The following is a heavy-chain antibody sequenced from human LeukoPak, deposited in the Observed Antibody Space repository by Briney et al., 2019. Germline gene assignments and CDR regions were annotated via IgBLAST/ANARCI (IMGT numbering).Heavy chain of an antibody. Sequence: ASVKVSCKASGYTLTNYNITWVRQAPGQGLEWMGWIKPDTGVTYYAQNFQGRFTMTTDTSISTVYMELSSLRSDDTAVYYCARDNNWGPDYWGQGTLVTVSS. CDR3: ARDNNWGPDY. CDR1: GYTLTNYN. V-gene: IGHV1-2*02. D-gene: IGHD7-27*01. CDR2: IKPDTGVT. J-gene: IGHJ4*02.